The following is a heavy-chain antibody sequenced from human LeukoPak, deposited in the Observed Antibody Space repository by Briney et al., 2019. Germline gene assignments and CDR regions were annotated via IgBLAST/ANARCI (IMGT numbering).Heavy chain of an antibody. CDR1: GYTFTGYY. CDR2: INPNSGGT. V-gene: IGHV1-2*04. D-gene: IGHD6-13*01. J-gene: IGHJ3*02. CDR3: AREAAAGTLDAFDI. Sequence: GASVKVSCKASGYTFTGYYMHWVRQAPGQGLEWMGWINPNSGGTNYAQKFQGWVTMTRDTSISTACMELSRLRSDDTAVYYCAREAAAGTLDAFDIWGQGTMVTVSS.